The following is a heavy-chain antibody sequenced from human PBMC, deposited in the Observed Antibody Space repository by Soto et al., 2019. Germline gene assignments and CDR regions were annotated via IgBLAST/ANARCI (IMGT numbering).Heavy chain of an antibody. CDR3: ARRYGGNLDY. CDR2: IYYSGST. D-gene: IGHD1-26*01. Sequence: SETLSLTCSVSGGSISSSYYWSWIRQPPGKGLEWIGYIYYSGSTNYNPSLKSRVTISVDTSKNQFSLKLSSVTAADTAVYYCARRYGGNLDYWGQGTLVTVSS. V-gene: IGHV4-59*08. CDR1: GGSISSSYY. J-gene: IGHJ4*02.